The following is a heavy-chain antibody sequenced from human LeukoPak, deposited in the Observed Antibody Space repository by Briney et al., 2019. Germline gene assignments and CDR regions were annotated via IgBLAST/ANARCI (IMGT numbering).Heavy chain of an antibody. J-gene: IGHJ6*01. V-gene: IGHV4-34*01. CDR3: AGGGLWRWLQSRYFH. Sequence: SETLSLTCALCGGSFNGYYWSGMPHPPGGGRVGIGEFDHGGSNKYNPPLKGRVTIPVDTPKNQFSLRLNSVTAADTAVYYFAGGGLWRWLQSRYFHWGRG. CDR1: GGSFNGYY. CDR2: FDHGGSN. D-gene: IGHD5-24*01.